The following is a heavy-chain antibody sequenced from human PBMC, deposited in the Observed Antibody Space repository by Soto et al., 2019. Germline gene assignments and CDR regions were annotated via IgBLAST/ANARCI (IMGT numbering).Heavy chain of an antibody. CDR1: GGSISSDY. V-gene: IGHV4-59*12. J-gene: IGHJ6*02. CDR2: IYYSGST. Sequence: SETLSLTCTVSGGSISSDYWSWIRQPPGKGLEWIGYIYYSGSTYYNPSLEGRVTLSIDTSKNQFSLKLISVTAADTAVYYCARDAEGYCTNGVCFPLGMDVWGQGTTVTVSS. D-gene: IGHD2-8*01. CDR3: ARDAEGYCTNGVCFPLGMDV.